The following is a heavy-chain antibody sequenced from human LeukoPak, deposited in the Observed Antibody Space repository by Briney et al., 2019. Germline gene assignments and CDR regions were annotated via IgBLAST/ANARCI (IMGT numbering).Heavy chain of an antibody. CDR2: ISYDGSNK. CDR1: GFTFSSYG. Sequence: PGGSLRLSCAASGFTFSSYGMHWVRQAPGKGLEWVAVISYDGSNKYYADSVKGRFTISRDNSKNTLYLQMNSLRAEDTAVYYCAKDARSFSVVAHFDYWGQGTLATVSS. V-gene: IGHV3-30*18. CDR3: AKDARSFSVVAHFDY. D-gene: IGHD3-22*01. J-gene: IGHJ4*02.